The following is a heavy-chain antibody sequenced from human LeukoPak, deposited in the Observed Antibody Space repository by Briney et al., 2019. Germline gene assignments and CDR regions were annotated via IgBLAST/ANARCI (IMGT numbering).Heavy chain of an antibody. CDR1: GFTFSSHG. D-gene: IGHD6-19*01. CDR3: AKGFFPGIAVAGLDY. CDR2: ISPSGGIT. Sequence: GGSLRLSCAASGFTFSSHGMNWVRQAPGKGLEWVSGISPSGGITYYTDSVKGRFTISRDNSKNTLYLQMNSLRAEDTAVYYCAKGFFPGIAVAGLDYWGQGTLVTVSS. J-gene: IGHJ4*02. V-gene: IGHV3-23*01.